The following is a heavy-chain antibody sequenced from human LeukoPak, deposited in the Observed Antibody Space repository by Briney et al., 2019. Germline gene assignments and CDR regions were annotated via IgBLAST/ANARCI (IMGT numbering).Heavy chain of an antibody. Sequence: GGSLRLSCAASGFTVSSSYMSWVRQAPGKGLEWVSLIYSGGDPYYADSVKGRFTISRDNSKNTLYLQMNSLRAEDTAVCYCAKDLAYDFWTRYGMDVWGQGTTVTVSS. V-gene: IGHV3-53*01. CDR1: GFTVSSSY. D-gene: IGHD3-3*01. CDR2: IYSGGDP. J-gene: IGHJ6*02. CDR3: AKDLAYDFWTRYGMDV.